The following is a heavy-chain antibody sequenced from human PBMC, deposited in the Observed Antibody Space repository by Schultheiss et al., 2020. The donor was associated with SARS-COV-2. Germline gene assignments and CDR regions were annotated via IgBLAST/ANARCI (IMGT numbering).Heavy chain of an antibody. CDR1: GFSFSDYG. Sequence: GGSLRLSCAASGFSFSDYGMHWVRQAPGKGLEWVAFTRYDESNKYYIDSVKGRFTISRDNSKNTLYLQMNSLRAEDTAVYYCARARGAAASRGGMDVWGQGTTVTVSS. CDR3: ARARGAAASRGGMDV. V-gene: IGHV3-30*02. J-gene: IGHJ6*02. D-gene: IGHD6-13*01. CDR2: TRYDESNK.